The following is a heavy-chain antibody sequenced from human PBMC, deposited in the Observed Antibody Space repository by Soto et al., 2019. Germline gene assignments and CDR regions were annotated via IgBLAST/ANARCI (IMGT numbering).Heavy chain of an antibody. CDR2: IYYSGST. J-gene: IGHJ4*02. V-gene: IGHV4-39*01. Sequence: SETLSLTCTVSGGSISSSSYYWGWIRQPPGKGLEWIGSIYYSGSTYYNPSLKSRVTISVDTSKNQFSLKLSSVTAADTAVYYCASSDFWSGYPHNFDYWGQGTLVTVSS. CDR1: GGSISSSSYY. CDR3: ASSDFWSGYPHNFDY. D-gene: IGHD3-3*01.